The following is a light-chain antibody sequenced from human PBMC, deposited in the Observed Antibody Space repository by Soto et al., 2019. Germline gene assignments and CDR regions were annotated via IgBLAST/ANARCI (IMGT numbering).Light chain of an antibody. CDR1: QTISSW. Sequence: DIQMTQSPSTLSGSVGDRVTITCGASQTISSWLAWYQQQPGKAPKLLIYKASTLKSGVPSRFSGSGTGTEFTLTISSLQPDDFATYYCQHYNSYSEAFGQGTKV. CDR3: QHYNSYSEA. CDR2: KAS. J-gene: IGKJ1*01. V-gene: IGKV1-5*03.